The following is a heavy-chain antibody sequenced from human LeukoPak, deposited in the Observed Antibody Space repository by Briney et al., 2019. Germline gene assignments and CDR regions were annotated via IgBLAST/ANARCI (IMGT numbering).Heavy chain of an antibody. Sequence: PGGSLRLSCAVSGFTFSSYTMTWVRQAPGKGLEWVSFISGSSTYINYADAVKGRFTISRDNAKNSLYLQMNSLRAEDTAVYYCAGDRPYDYWGQGTLVTVSS. V-gene: IGHV3-21*01. J-gene: IGHJ4*02. CDR3: AGDRPYDY. CDR1: GFTFSSYT. CDR2: ISGSSTYI.